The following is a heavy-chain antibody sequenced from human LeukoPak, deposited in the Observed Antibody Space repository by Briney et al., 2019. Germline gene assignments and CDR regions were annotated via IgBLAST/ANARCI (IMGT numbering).Heavy chain of an antibody. CDR1: GGSISSGGYY. V-gene: IGHV4-30-4*08. CDR3: ARDRGYSGYETRFDP. CDR2: IYYSGST. J-gene: IGHJ5*02. D-gene: IGHD5-12*01. Sequence: PSETLSLTCTVSGGSISSGGYYWSWIRQHPGKGLEWIGYIYYSGSTYYNPSLKSRVTISVDTSKNQFSLKLSSVTAADTAVYYCARDRGYSGYETRFDPWGQGTLVTVSS.